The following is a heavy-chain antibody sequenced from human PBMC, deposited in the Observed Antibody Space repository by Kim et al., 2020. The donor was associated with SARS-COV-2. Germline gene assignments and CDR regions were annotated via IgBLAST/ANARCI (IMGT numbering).Heavy chain of an antibody. J-gene: IGHJ5*02. Sequence: GGSLRLSCAASGFTFSSYWMHWVRQAPGKGLVWVSRINSDGSSTSYADSVKGRFTISRDNAKNTLYLQMNSLRAEDTAVYYCARGAPFGYDFWSGYYKNWFDPWGQGTLVTVSS. D-gene: IGHD3-3*01. CDR2: INSDGSST. CDR3: ARGAPFGYDFWSGYYKNWFDP. CDR1: GFTFSSYW. V-gene: IGHV3-74*01.